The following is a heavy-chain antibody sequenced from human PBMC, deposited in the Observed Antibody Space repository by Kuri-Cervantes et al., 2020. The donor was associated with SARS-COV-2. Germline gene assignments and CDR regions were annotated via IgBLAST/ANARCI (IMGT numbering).Heavy chain of an antibody. CDR2: IYWNDDK. D-gene: IGHD3-3*01. J-gene: IGHJ3*02. CDR3: AHTYYDFWSGHYTGAFDM. Sequence: SGPTLVKPTQTLTLTCTFSGFSLSTSGVGVGWIRQPPGKALEWLALIYWNDDKRYSPSLKSRLTITKDTSKNQVVLTMTTMDPVDTGTYYCAHTYYDFWSGHYTGAFDMWGQGTVVTVSS. CDR1: GFSLSTSGVG. V-gene: IGHV2-5*01.